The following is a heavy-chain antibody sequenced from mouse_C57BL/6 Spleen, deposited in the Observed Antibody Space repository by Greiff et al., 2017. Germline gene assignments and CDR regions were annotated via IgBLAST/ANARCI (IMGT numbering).Heavy chain of an antibody. Sequence: VQLQQSGAELVRPGASVKLSCTASGFNIKDDYMHWVKQRPEQGLEWIGWIDPENGDTEYASKFQGKATITADTSSNTVYLQLSSLTSEDTAVYYCTTRWLLGDYWGQGTTLTVSS. J-gene: IGHJ2*01. CDR1: GFNIKDDY. D-gene: IGHD2-3*01. CDR2: IDPENGDT. CDR3: TTRWLLGDY. V-gene: IGHV14-4*01.